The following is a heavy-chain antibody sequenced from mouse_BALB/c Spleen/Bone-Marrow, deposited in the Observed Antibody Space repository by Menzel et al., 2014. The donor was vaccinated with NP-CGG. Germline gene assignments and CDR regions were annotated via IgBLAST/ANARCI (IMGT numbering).Heavy chain of an antibody. Sequence: DVQLVESGGGLVKPGGSLKLSCAASGFAFSSYDMSWVRQTPEKRLEWVATISSGGSYTYYPDSVKGRFTISRDTARNTLYLQMSSLRSEDTALYYCARQGNWDGYFDVWGAGTTVTVSS. J-gene: IGHJ1*01. CDR1: GFAFSSYD. CDR2: ISSGGSYT. CDR3: ARQGNWDGYFDV. D-gene: IGHD4-1*01. V-gene: IGHV5-9*02.